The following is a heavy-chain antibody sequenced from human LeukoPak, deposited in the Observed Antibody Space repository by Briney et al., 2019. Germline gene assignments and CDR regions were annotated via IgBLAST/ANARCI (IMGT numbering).Heavy chain of an antibody. CDR3: ARASGGDIVVVPAAAQYYFDY. D-gene: IGHD2-2*01. CDR1: GFNLRSYW. J-gene: IGHJ4*02. CDR2: ISSSSSYI. V-gene: IGHV3-21*01. Sequence: PGGSLRLSCAASGFNLRSYWMHWVRQAPGKGLEWVSSISSSSSYIYYADSVKGRFTISRDNAKNSLYLQMNSLRAEDTAVYYCARASGGDIVVVPAAAQYYFDYWGQGTLVTVSS.